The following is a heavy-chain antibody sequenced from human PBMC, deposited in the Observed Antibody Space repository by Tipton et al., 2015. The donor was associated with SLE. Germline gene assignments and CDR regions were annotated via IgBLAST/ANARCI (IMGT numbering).Heavy chain of an antibody. CDR3: ASDIRSGTSDAFDI. CDR2: ISSSSSYI. J-gene: IGHJ3*02. Sequence: SLRLSCAASGFTFSSYSMNWVRQAPGKGLEWVSSISSSSSYIYYADSVKGRFTISRDNAKNSLYLQMNSLRAEDTAVYYCASDIRSGTSDAFDIWGQGTMVVVCS. V-gene: IGHV3-21*04. D-gene: IGHD1-7*01. CDR1: GFTFSSYS.